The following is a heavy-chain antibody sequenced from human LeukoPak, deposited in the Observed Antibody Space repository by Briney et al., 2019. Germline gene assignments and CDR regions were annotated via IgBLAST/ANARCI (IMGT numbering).Heavy chain of an antibody. J-gene: IGHJ3*02. Sequence: ASVKVSCKASGYTFTGYYMHWVRQAPGQGLEWMGWINPNSGGTNYAQKFQGRVTMTRDTSISTAYMELSRLRSDDTAVYYCARAHADCSSTSCPPDAFDIWGQGTMVTVSS. CDR2: INPNSGGT. V-gene: IGHV1-2*02. D-gene: IGHD2-2*01. CDR3: ARAHADCSSTSCPPDAFDI. CDR1: GYTFTGYY.